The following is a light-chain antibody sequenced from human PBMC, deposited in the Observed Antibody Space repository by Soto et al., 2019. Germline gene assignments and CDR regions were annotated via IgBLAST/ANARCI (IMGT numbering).Light chain of an antibody. J-gene: IGKJ1*01. V-gene: IGKV3-15*01. CDR2: DAS. CDR1: QSLSSN. CDR3: LQYIHLRK. Sequence: EIVMTQSPATLSVSPGERATLSCRASQSLSSNLAWYEQKPGQAPRLLIYDASTRATGITVSFSGSVSRTEFTLTISSMPYEDSAVYQCLQYIHLRKFWQGTKEEIK.